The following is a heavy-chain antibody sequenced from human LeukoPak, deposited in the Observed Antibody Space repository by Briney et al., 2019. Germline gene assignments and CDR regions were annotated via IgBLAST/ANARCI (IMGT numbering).Heavy chain of an antibody. Sequence: PSQTLSLTCTVSGGSISSGGYYWSWIRQHPGKGLEWIGYIYYSGSTYYNPSLKSRVTISVDTSKNQFSLKLSSVTAADTAVYYCARVRGSGGSCYDYWGQGTLVTVSS. CDR3: ARVRGSGGSCYDY. V-gene: IGHV4-31*03. J-gene: IGHJ4*02. D-gene: IGHD2-15*01. CDR1: GGSISSGGYY. CDR2: IYYSGST.